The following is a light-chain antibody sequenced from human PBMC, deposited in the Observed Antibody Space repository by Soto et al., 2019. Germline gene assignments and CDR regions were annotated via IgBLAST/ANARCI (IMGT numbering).Light chain of an antibody. V-gene: IGKV2-28*01. CDR2: LGS. CDR1: QSLLHSNGYNY. Sequence: DIVMTQSPLSLPVTPGEPASISCRSSQSLLHSNGYNYLDWYLQKPGQSPQLLIYLGSNRASGVPDRCSGSGSGTDFTLKISRVAAEDVGVYYCMQPLQSWTLGQGTKVEIK. CDR3: MQPLQSWT. J-gene: IGKJ1*01.